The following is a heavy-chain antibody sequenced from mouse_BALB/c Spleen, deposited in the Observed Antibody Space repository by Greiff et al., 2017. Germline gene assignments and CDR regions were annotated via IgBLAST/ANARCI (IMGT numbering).Heavy chain of an antibody. V-gene: IGHV1S127*01. Sequence: QVQLQQPGAELVKPGASVKMSCKASGYTFTSYWMHWVKQRPGQGLEWIGVIDPSDSYTSYNQKFKGKATLTVDTSSSTAYMQLSSLTSEDSAVYYCTITTVVARRYFDVWGAGTTVTVSS. D-gene: IGHD1-1*01. J-gene: IGHJ1*01. CDR1: GYTFTSYW. CDR2: IDPSDSYT. CDR3: TITTVVARRYFDV.